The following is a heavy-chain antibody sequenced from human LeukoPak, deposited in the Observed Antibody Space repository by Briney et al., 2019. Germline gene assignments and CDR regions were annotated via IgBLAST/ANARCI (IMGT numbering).Heavy chain of an antibody. CDR2: IYYSGST. Sequence: SETLSLTCTVSGGSISSYYWSWIRQPPGKGLEWIGYIYYSGSTSYNPSLKSRVTISLDTSKNQFSLKLSSVTAADTAVYYCARAVRSGYYPIFDYWGQGTLVTVSS. D-gene: IGHD3-3*01. CDR1: GGSISSYY. J-gene: IGHJ4*02. V-gene: IGHV4-59*01. CDR3: ARAVRSGYYPIFDY.